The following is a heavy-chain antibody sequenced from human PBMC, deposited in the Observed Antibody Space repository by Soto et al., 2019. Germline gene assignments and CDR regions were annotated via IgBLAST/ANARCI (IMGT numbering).Heavy chain of an antibody. CDR3: ARDLGGAPYVDL. CDR2: IRKKVNSYTT. V-gene: IGHV3-72*01. J-gene: IGHJ2*01. D-gene: IGHD3-16*01. Sequence: EMQLVESGGRLVQPGGSLRLSCAASGFIFSDQYMDWVRQAPGKGLEWVGRIRKKVNSYTTEYAATVKGRFSIPRDDSKSSLYLQMNSLKTEDTAVYYCARDLGGAPYVDLWGRGTLVTVSS. CDR1: GFIFSDQY.